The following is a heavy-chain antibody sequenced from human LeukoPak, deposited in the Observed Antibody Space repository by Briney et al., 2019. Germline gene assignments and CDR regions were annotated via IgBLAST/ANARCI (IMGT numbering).Heavy chain of an antibody. J-gene: IGHJ5*02. D-gene: IGHD1-26*01. CDR1: DYSFSSYG. V-gene: IGHV1-18*01. Sequence: ASVKVSCKTSDYSFSSYGFTWVRQAPGQGLEWMGWISAFTGNTTYAQKFQGRVTMTTDSTSSTAYMELRSLTSDDTAVYYCARDREAYPLLHPAWFDPWGQGTLVIVSS. CDR3: ARDREAYPLLHPAWFDP. CDR2: ISAFTGNT.